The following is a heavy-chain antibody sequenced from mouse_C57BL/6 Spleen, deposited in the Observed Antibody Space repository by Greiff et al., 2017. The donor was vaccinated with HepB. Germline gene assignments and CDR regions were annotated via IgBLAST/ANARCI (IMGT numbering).Heavy chain of an antibody. CDR2: IHPNSGST. D-gene: IGHD2-1*01. CDR3: ARKIYYGKGYYFDY. J-gene: IGHJ2*01. CDR1: GYTFTSYW. Sequence: VKLQQPGAELVKPGASVKLSCKASGYTFTSYWMHWVKQRPGQGLEWIGMIHPNSGSTNYNEKFKSKATLTVDKSSSTAYMQLSSLTSEDSAVYYCARKIYYGKGYYFDYWGQGTTLTVSS. V-gene: IGHV1-64*01.